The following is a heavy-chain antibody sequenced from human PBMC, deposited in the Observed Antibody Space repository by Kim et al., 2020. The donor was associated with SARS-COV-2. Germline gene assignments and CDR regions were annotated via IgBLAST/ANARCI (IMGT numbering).Heavy chain of an antibody. Sequence: SVKVSCKASGGTFSSYAISWVRQAPGQGLEWMGGIIPIFGTANYAQKFQGRVTITADESTSTAYMELSSLRSEDTAVYYCARDPGAHLAYYYGMDVWGQGTTVTVSS. CDR1: GGTFSSYA. V-gene: IGHV1-69*13. CDR2: IIPIFGTA. J-gene: IGHJ6*02. D-gene: IGHD1-26*01. CDR3: ARDPGAHLAYYYGMDV.